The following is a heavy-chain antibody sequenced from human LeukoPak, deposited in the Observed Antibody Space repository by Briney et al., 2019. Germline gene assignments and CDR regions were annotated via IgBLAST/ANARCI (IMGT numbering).Heavy chain of an antibody. D-gene: IGHD4-17*01. V-gene: IGHV3-20*04. Sequence: VRTLGLTCAASGISVDDGGRSRIRQDPRRGLQWVSDINWNGGSTGYADSLRGRFTISRDNAKNSLYLQMNSLTAEDTAFYFCARIPSGDYGGYMDVWGKGTTVIVSS. J-gene: IGHJ6*03. CDR3: ARIPSGDYGGYMDV. CDR1: GISVDDGG. CDR2: INWNGGST.